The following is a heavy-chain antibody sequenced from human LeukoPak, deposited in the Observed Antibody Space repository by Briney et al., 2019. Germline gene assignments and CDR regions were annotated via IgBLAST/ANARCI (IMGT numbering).Heavy chain of an antibody. V-gene: IGHV1-8*01. CDR3: AKADDVDTAMVNY. J-gene: IGHJ4*02. D-gene: IGHD5-18*01. CDR2: MNPNSGNT. Sequence: ASVKVSCKASGYTFTSYDINWVRQATGQGLEWMGWMNPNSGNTGYAQKFQGRVTMTRNTSISTAYMELNSLRAEDTAVYYCAKADDVDTAMVNYWGQGTLVTVSS. CDR1: GYTFTSYD.